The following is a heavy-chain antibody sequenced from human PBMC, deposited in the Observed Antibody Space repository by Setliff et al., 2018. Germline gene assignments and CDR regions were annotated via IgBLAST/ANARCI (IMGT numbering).Heavy chain of an antibody. Sequence: ASVKVSCKASGGTFSSYAISWVRQAPGQGLEWMGGIIPIFGTANYAQKFQGRVTIIADKSTSTAYMELSSLRSEDTAVYYCARELLGRSFDIWGQGTMVTVSS. CDR1: GGTFSSYA. J-gene: IGHJ3*02. CDR3: ARELLGRSFDI. V-gene: IGHV1-69*06. CDR2: IIPIFGTA. D-gene: IGHD3-10*01.